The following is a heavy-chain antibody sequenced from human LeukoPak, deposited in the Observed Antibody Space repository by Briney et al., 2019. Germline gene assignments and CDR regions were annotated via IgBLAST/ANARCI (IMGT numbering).Heavy chain of an antibody. Sequence: GGSLRLSCAASGFPFNNAWMTWVRQAPGKGLEWVANIKDDGSEKNYVESVKGRFTISRENAKNSLYLQMTSLRAEDTAVYYCAKFFSGTGFDPWGQGTLVTVSS. V-gene: IGHV3-7*02. CDR2: IKDDGSEK. J-gene: IGHJ5*02. CDR1: GFPFNNAW. D-gene: IGHD3-10*01. CDR3: AKFFSGTGFDP.